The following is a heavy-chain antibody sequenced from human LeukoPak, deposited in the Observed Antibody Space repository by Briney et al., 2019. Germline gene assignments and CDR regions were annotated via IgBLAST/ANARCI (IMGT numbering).Heavy chain of an antibody. V-gene: IGHV5-51*01. J-gene: IGHJ3*02. D-gene: IGHD3-3*01. CDR2: IYPADSHT. CDR1: GSRFQNYR. CDR3: ARHPRNYHNGGGYYTSDAFDI. Sequence: GESLKISCKASGSRFQNYRLAWVRQMPGKCLECMGIIYPADSHTTYSPSFQGQVTISADKAINTAYLQWSSLKASDTAMYYCARHPRNYHNGGGYYTSDAFDIWGQGTMVTVSS.